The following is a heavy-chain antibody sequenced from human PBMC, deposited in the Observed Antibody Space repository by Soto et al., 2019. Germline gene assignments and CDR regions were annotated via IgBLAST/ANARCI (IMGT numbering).Heavy chain of an antibody. CDR3: ARPWGHYYYYYYMDV. CDR2: ISSSSSYI. V-gene: IGHV3-21*01. CDR1: GFTFSSYS. J-gene: IGHJ6*03. D-gene: IGHD7-27*01. Sequence: EVHLVESGGGLVKPGGSLRLSCAASGFTFSSYSMNWVRQAPGKGLEWVSSISSSSSYIYYADSVKGRFTTSRYNAKNSLYLQVNGPRSEYTAVYYCARPWGHYYYYYYMDVWGKGTTVTCSS.